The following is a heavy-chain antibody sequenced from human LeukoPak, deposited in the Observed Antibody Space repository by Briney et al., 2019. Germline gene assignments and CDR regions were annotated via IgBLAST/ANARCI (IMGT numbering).Heavy chain of an antibody. V-gene: IGHV1-2*06. CDR1: GYTFTGYY. Sequence: GASVKVSRKASGYTFTGYYMHWVRQAPGQGLEWMGRINPNSGGTNYAQKFQGRVTMTRDTSISTAYMELSRLRSDDTAVYYCARLVVVTASIDYWGQGTLVTVSS. J-gene: IGHJ4*02. D-gene: IGHD2-21*02. CDR3: ARLVVVTASIDY. CDR2: INPNSGGT.